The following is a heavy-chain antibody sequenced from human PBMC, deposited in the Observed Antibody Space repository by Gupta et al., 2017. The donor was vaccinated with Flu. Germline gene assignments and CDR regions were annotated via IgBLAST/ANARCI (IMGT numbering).Heavy chain of an antibody. CDR3: ARSLAAADKWDLYYYYGMDV. V-gene: IGHV1-69*01. J-gene: IGHJ6*02. CDR2: IIPIFGTA. D-gene: IGHD6-13*01. CDR1: GGTFSSYA. Sequence: QVQLVQSGAEVKKPGSSVKVSCKASGGTFSSYAISWVRQAPGQGLEWMGGIIPIFGTANYAQKFQGRVTITADESTSTAYMELSSLRSEDTAVYYCARSLAAADKWDLYYYYGMDVWGQGTTVTVSS.